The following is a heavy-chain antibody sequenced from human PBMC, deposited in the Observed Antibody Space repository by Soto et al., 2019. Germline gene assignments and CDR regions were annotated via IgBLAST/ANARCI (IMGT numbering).Heavy chain of an antibody. J-gene: IGHJ4*02. CDR1: GGSFSGYY. D-gene: IGHD5-12*01. CDR3: ARVGRGYGY. V-gene: IGHV4-34*01. CDR2: INHSGST. Sequence: SETLSLTCAVYGGSFSGYYWSWIRQPPGKGLEWIGEINHSGSTNYNPSFKSRVTISVDTSKNQFSLKLSSVTAADTAVYYCARVGRGYGYWGQGTLVTVSS.